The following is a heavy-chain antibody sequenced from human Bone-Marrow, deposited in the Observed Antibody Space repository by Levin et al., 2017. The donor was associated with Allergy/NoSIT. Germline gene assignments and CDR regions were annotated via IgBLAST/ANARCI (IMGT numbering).Heavy chain of an antibody. Sequence: PVASVKVSCKASGYTFTSYYMHWVRQAPGQGLEWMGIINPSGGSPTYAQKFQGRVTMTRDTSTSTVYMELSSLRSEDTPVYYCAREFVGVVVATAPPRDSDAFDIWGQGTMVTVSS. CDR2: INPSGGSP. J-gene: IGHJ3*02. CDR3: AREFVGVVVATAPPRDSDAFDI. V-gene: IGHV1-46*01. CDR1: GYTFTSYY. D-gene: IGHD2-15*01.